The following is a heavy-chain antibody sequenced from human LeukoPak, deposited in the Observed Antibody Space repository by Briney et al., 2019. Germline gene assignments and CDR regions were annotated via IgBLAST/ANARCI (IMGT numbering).Heavy chain of an antibody. Sequence: GGSLRLSCAASGFTFSDYYMSWIRQAPGKGLEWVSYISSSGCTIYYADSVKGRCTISRDNAKNSLYLQMNSLRAEDTAVYYCARDGIVGAANFDYWGQGTLVTVSS. CDR1: GFTFSDYY. J-gene: IGHJ4*02. D-gene: IGHD1-26*01. V-gene: IGHV3-11*01. CDR3: ARDGIVGAANFDY. CDR2: ISSSGCTI.